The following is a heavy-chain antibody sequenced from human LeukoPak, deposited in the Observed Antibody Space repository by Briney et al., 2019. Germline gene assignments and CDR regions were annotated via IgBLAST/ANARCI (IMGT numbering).Heavy chain of an antibody. V-gene: IGHV2-5*02. CDR2: IYWDDDK. D-gene: IGHD2-15*01. CDR3: AHRPELLYCSGGSCTTYFDC. CDR1: GFSLSTSGVG. J-gene: IGHJ4*01. Sequence: SGPTLVNPTQTLTLTCTFSGFSLSTSGVGVGWIRQPPGKALEWLALIYWDDDKRYSPSLKSRLTITKDTSKNQVVLTMTNMDPVDTATYYCAHRPELLYCSGGSCTTYFDCWGHGTLVTVSS.